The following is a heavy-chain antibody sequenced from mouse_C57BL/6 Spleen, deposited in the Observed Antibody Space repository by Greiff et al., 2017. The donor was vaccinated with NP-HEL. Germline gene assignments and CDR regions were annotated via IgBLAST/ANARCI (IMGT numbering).Heavy chain of an antibody. Sequence: VKLQESGPELVKPGASVKISCKASGYAFSSSWMNWVKQRPGKGLEWIGRIYPGDGDTNYNGKFKGKATLTADKSSSTAYMQLSSLTSEDSAVYFCAREEGDGGYFDVWGTGTTVTVSS. CDR1: GYAFSSSW. CDR3: AREEGDGGYFDV. V-gene: IGHV1-82*01. CDR2: IYPGDGDT. D-gene: IGHD3-3*01. J-gene: IGHJ1*03.